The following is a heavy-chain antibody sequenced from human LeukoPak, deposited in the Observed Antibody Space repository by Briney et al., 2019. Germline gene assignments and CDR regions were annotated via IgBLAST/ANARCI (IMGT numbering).Heavy chain of an antibody. CDR2: ICAYSGNT. J-gene: IGHJ4*02. D-gene: IGHD4-23*01. CDR3: ARDLTFDYGGNLFDY. Sequence: ASVKVSCKASGYTFTSYGISWVRQAPGQGLEWMGWICAYSGNTNYAQKLQGRVTMTTDTSTSTAYMELRSLRSDDTAVYYCARDLTFDYGGNLFDYWGQGTLVTVSS. CDR1: GYTFTSYG. V-gene: IGHV1-18*01.